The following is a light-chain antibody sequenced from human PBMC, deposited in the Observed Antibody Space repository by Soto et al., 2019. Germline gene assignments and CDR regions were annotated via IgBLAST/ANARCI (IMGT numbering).Light chain of an antibody. V-gene: IGLV1-40*01. CDR3: QSYDSSLSGYV. CDR1: SSNIGASYD. CDR2: GNS. Sequence: QSVLTQPPSVSGAPGQTVTISCSGSSSNIGASYDVHWYEHLPGTAPKLLIYGNSNRPSGVPDRFSGSKPGTSASLAITGLQAEDEADYYCQSYDSSLSGYVFGTGTKLTVL. J-gene: IGLJ1*01.